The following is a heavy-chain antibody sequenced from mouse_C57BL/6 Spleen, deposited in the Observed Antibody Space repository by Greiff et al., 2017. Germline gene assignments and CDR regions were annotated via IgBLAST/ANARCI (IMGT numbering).Heavy chain of an antibody. J-gene: IGHJ4*01. V-gene: IGHV1-80*01. D-gene: IGHD1-1*01. CDR3: ARSPNYYGSSFYAMDY. CDR2: IYPGDGDT. Sequence: ESGAELVKPGASVKISCKASGYAFSSYWMNWVKQRPGKGLEWIGQIYPGDGDTNYNGKFKGKATLTADKSSSTAYMQLSSLTSEDSAVYFCARSPNYYGSSFYAMDYWGQGTSVTVSS. CDR1: GYAFSSYW.